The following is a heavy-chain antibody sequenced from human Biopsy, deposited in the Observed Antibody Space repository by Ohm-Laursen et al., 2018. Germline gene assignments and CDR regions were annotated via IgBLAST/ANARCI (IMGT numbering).Heavy chain of an antibody. CDR3: AADINVWNVNY. V-gene: IGHV1-24*01. Sequence: SVKVPCNVSGYTLNELSMHWVRQVPGKGLEWMGGFAPENGKTVYAQNFQARVSLTEDTSTDTAYTELRSLRSEDTAVYYCAADINVWNVNYWGQGTQVTVSS. D-gene: IGHD1-1*01. J-gene: IGHJ4*02. CDR2: FAPENGKT. CDR1: GYTLNELS.